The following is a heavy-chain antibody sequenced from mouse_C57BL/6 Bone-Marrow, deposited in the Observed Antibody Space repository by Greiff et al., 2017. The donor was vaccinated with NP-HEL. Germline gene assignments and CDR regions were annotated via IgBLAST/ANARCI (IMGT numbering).Heavy chain of an antibody. Sequence: VQLQQSGAELVRPGASVKLSCKASGYTFTDYYINWVKQRPGQGLEWIARIYPGSGNTYYNEKFKGKATLTAEKSSSTAYMQLSSLTSEDSAVYFCAREEDYWGQGTTLTVSS. CDR1: GYTFTDYY. CDR3: AREEDY. J-gene: IGHJ2*01. V-gene: IGHV1-76*01. CDR2: IYPGSGNT.